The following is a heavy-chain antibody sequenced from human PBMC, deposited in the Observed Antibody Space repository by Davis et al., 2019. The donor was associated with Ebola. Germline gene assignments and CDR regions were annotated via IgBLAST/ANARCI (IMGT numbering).Heavy chain of an antibody. J-gene: IGHJ4*02. V-gene: IGHV3-53*01. D-gene: IGHD6-19*01. Sequence: GGSLRLSCEVSGFSVSGKYMSWVRQASGKGPEWVAVFYTDERTYYADSVKGRFTISRDNAKSSLYLQLNSLRDDDTAVYYCARDEAKQWLAPFDSWGQGTLVTVSS. CDR3: ARDEAKQWLAPFDS. CDR1: GFSVSGKY. CDR2: FYTDERT.